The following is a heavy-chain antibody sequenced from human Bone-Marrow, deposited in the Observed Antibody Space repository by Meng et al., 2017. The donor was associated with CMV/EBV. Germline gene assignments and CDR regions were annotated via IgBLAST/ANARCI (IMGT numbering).Heavy chain of an antibody. CDR3: ARFGVVTQPFYYYGLDV. CDR2: FYYSGTT. J-gene: IGHJ6*02. V-gene: IGHV4-39*07. Sequence: SETLSLTCTVSGGSIRNSSYYWDWVRQAPGKGLEWIGNFYYSGTTSYTPSLKSRVTISGDTSKNQFSLKLSSVTAADTAVYYCARFGVVTQPFYYYGLDVWGQGTTVTVSS. CDR1: GGSIRNSSYY. D-gene: IGHD3-3*01.